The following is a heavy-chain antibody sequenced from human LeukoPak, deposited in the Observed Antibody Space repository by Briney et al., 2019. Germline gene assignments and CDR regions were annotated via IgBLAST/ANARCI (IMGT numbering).Heavy chain of an antibody. CDR3: ARDPYDYGGNFDY. CDR2: IYSGGST. V-gene: IGHV3-66*01. D-gene: IGHD4-23*01. J-gene: IGHJ4*02. Sequence: GGSLRLSCAASGFTVSSNYMSWVRQALGKGLEWVSVIYSGGSTYYADSVKGRFTISRDNSKNTLYLQMNSLRAEDTAVYYCARDPYDYGGNFDYWGQGTLVTVSS. CDR1: GFTVSSNY.